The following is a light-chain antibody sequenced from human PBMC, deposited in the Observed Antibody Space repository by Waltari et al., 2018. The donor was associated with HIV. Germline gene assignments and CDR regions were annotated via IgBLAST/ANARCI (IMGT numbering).Light chain of an antibody. CDR3: SSYTSSSTLSYV. Sequence: QSALTQPASVSGSPGQSITISCTGTSSDVGGYNYVSCFQQHPGKAPKLMIYEVSNRPSGVSNRFSGSKSGNTASLTISGLQAEDEADYYCSSYTSSSTLSYVFGTGTKVTVL. V-gene: IGLV2-14*01. J-gene: IGLJ1*01. CDR2: EVS. CDR1: SSDVGGYNY.